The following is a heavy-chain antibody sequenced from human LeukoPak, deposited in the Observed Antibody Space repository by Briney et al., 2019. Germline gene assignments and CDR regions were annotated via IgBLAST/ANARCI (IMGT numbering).Heavy chain of an antibody. CDR3: AKDPTYYDFWSGYSYYYYYYMDV. Sequence: GGSLRLSCAASGFTFSSYGMHWVRQAPGKGLEWVAFIRYDGSNKYYADSVKGRFTISRDNSKNTLYLQMNSLRAEDTAVYYCAKDPTYYDFWSGYSYYYYYYMDVWGKGTTVTVS. CDR2: IRYDGSNK. V-gene: IGHV3-30*02. CDR1: GFTFSSYG. D-gene: IGHD3-3*01. J-gene: IGHJ6*03.